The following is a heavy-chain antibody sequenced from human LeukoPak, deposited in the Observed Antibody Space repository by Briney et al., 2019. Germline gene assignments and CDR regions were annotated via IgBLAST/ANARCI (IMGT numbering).Heavy chain of an antibody. CDR1: GFTFSSYA. CDR2: ISGSGGST. J-gene: IGHJ4*02. D-gene: IGHD6-19*01. Sequence: PGGSLRLSCAASGFTFSSYAMSWVRQAPGKGLEWVSAISGSGGSTYYADSVKGRFTISRDNSKNTLYLQMNSLRAEDTAVYYCAKDLRSSGWNEGFDYWGQGTLVTVSS. V-gene: IGHV3-23*01. CDR3: AKDLRSSGWNEGFDY.